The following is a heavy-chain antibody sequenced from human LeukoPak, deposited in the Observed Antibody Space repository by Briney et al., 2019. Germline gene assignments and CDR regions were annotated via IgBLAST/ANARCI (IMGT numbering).Heavy chain of an antibody. V-gene: IGHV1-8*01. D-gene: IGHD3-22*01. CDR3: ARDRTVYYDSSGSTSCFDC. CDR2: MNPNSGAT. CDR1: GYTFTSYD. J-gene: IGHJ4*02. Sequence: ASVKVSCKASGYTFTSYDFNWLRQATGQGPEWMGWMNPNSGATGYAQKFQGRVTMTRDTSTSTVYMELSSLRSEDTAVYYCARDRTVYYDSSGSTSCFDCWGQGTLVTVSS.